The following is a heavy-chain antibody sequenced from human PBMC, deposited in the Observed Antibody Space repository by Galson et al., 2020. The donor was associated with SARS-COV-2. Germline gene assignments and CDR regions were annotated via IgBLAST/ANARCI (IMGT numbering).Heavy chain of an antibody. Sequence: SETLSLTCTVSGGSISSSSYYWGWIRQPPGKGLEWIGSIYYSGSTYYNPSLKSRVTISVDTSKNQFSLKLSSVTAADTAVYYCARTLTYYYDSSGSSHTDFDYWGQGTLVTVSS. V-gene: IGHV4-39*01. D-gene: IGHD3-22*01. CDR3: ARTLTYYYDSSGSSHTDFDY. CDR2: IYYSGST. CDR1: GGSISSSSYY. J-gene: IGHJ4*02.